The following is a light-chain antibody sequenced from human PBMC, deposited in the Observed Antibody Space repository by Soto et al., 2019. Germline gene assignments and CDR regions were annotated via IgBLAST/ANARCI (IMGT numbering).Light chain of an antibody. CDR2: GAS. J-gene: IGKJ1*01. CDR1: QSISNT. CDR3: EQSHTSPWR. V-gene: IGKV3-15*01. Sequence: IVMMPSPAKLSVSGKKRDTRCCRTSQSISNTLAWYQQKPGQAPRLLIYGASTRATGIPTRFSGSGSGTEFTLTSGSLQSEDFAVSICEQSHTSPWRLGQGTKVDIK.